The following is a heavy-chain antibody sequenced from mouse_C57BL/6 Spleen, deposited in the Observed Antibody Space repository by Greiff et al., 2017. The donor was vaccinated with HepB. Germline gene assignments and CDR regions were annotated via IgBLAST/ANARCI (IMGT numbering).Heavy chain of an antibody. V-gene: IGHV1-4*01. CDR1: GYTFTSYS. Sequence: VQLQQSGAELARPGASVKMSCKASGYTFTSYSMHWVKQRPGQGLEWIGYINPSSGYTKYNQKFKDKATLTADKSSSTAYMQLISLTSEDSADYDCARGGNGGNYYFDYWGQGTTLTVSS. J-gene: IGHJ2*01. D-gene: IGHD2-1*01. CDR2: INPSSGYT. CDR3: ARGGNGGNYYFDY.